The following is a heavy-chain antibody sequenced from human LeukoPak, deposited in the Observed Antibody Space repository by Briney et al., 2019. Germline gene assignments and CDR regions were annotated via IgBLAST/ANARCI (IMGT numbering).Heavy chain of an antibody. D-gene: IGHD7-27*01. V-gene: IGHV3-74*01. J-gene: IGHJ3*01. Sequence: PGGSLRLSCAASRFTFSSSWLHWVRQAPGRGLVWVSRISSDVTNTAYGDSVKGRFTISRDNAKNTLYLQMNSLRVDDTGVYYCARGDWGSALSWGRGTMVTVSS. CDR3: ARGDWGSALS. CDR1: RFTFSSSW. CDR2: ISSDVTNT.